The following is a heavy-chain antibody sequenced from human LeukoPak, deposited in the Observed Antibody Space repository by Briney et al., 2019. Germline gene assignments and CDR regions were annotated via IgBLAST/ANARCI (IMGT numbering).Heavy chain of an antibody. CDR1: GFTFSSYW. CDR3: AKDRRAGSYDY. V-gene: IGHV3-74*01. D-gene: IGHD3-10*01. CDR2: INSDGSST. J-gene: IGHJ4*02. Sequence: GGSLRLSCAASGFTFSSYWMSWVRQAPGKGLVWVSRINSDGSSTSYADSVKGRFTISRDNAKNTLYLQMSSLRAEVTAVYYCAKDRRAGSYDYWGQGTLVTVSS.